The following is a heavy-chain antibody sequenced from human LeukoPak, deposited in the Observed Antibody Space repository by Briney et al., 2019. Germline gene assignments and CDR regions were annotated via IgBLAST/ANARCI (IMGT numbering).Heavy chain of an antibody. Sequence: SVTVSFTASGGTFSSYAISWVGQAPGQGVEWMGGIIPIFGTANYAQKFPGRVTITAAESTSTAYMELSSLRSEDTAVYYCAKHIVVVTAMSGFDYWGQGTLVTVSS. D-gene: IGHD2-21*02. CDR1: GGTFSSYA. CDR3: AKHIVVVTAMSGFDY. V-gene: IGHV1-69*13. J-gene: IGHJ4*02. CDR2: IIPIFGTA.